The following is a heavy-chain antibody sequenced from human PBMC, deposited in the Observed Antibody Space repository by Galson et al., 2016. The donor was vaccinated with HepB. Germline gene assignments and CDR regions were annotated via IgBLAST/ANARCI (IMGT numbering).Heavy chain of an antibody. CDR3: ARDDYSGGRGSPDY. CDR2: INNGAATT. V-gene: IGHV3-23*01. CDR1: GFFFSGRA. Sequence: SLRLSCAAFGFFFSGRAMSWVRQAPGKGLEWVSGINNGAATTGYAASVKGRFTISRDNSKNTLYLQMNSLRTEYTAVYYCARDDYSGGRGSPDYGGQGTLVTVSS. D-gene: IGHD4/OR15-4a*01. J-gene: IGHJ4*02.